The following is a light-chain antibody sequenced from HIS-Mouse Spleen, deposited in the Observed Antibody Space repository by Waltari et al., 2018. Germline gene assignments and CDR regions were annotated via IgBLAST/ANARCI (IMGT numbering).Light chain of an antibody. CDR2: EDS. J-gene: IGLJ2*01. V-gene: IGLV3-10*01. CDR3: YSTDSSGNHRV. Sequence: SYELTQPPSVSVSPGQTARITCSGNALPNNYAYWYQQKSGQAPVLVIYEDSKRPSGIPERFSGSSSGTMATLTISGAQVEDEADYYCYSTDSSGNHRVFGGGTKLNVL. CDR1: ALPNNY.